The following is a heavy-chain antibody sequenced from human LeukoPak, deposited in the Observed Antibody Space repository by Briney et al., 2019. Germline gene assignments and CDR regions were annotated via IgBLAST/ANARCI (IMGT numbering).Heavy chain of an antibody. J-gene: IGHJ6*02. V-gene: IGHV4-59*08. CDR2: VYYSGST. Sequence: SETLSLTCTVSGGSISNYYWTWIRQPPGKGLEWIAYVYYSGSTNYNPSLKSRVTISVDTSKNQFSLRLSSVTAADTAVYYCASQPYIYYAKGVYYYYGMDVWGQGTTVTVSS. CDR3: ASQPYIYYAKGVYYYYGMDV. D-gene: IGHD1-26*01. CDR1: GGSISNYY.